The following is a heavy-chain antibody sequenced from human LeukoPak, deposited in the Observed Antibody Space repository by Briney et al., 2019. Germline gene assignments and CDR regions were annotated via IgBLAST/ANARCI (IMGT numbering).Heavy chain of an antibody. CDR3: ARDQYSSGPMDV. CDR1: GGTFSSYA. V-gene: IGHV1-69*05. CDR2: IIPIFGTA. Sequence: SVKVSCKASGGTFSSYAISWVRQAPGQGLEWMGRIIPIFGTANYAQKFQGRVTITTDESTSTAYMELSSLRSEDTAVYYCARDQYSSGPMDVWGKGTTVTVSS. J-gene: IGHJ6*03. D-gene: IGHD6-19*01.